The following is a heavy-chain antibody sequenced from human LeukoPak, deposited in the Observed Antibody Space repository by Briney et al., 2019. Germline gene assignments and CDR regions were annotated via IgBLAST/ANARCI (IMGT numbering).Heavy chain of an antibody. CDR1: GFSVSSNY. CDR3: ATDSPENYDYVWGTYRPPSY. V-gene: IGHV3-66*01. J-gene: IGHJ4*02. CDR2: IYSGGTT. Sequence: GGSLRLSCAASGFSVSSNYMSWVRQAPGKGLEWVSLIYSGGTTYYADSVKGRFTISRDNSKNTLYLQMDSLRAEDTAVYYCATDSPENYDYVWGTYRPPSYWGQGTLVTVSS. D-gene: IGHD3-16*02.